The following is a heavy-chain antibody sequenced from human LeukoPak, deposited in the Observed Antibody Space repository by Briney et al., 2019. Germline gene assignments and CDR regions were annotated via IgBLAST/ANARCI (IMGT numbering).Heavy chain of an antibody. CDR2: IKSKTSGGTT. Sequence: GGSLRLSCAASRFTFSNAWMSWVRQAPGKGREGGGRIKSKTSGGTTDYAAPVKGRFTISRDDSKNTLYLQMNSLKTEDAAVYYCTTEGYTYGNHAFDIWGQGTMVTVSS. CDR1: RFTFSNAW. D-gene: IGHD5-18*01. J-gene: IGHJ3*02. CDR3: TTEGYTYGNHAFDI. V-gene: IGHV3-15*01.